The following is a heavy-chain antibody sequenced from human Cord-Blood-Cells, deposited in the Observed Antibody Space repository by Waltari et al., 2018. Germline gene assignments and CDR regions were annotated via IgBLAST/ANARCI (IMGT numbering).Heavy chain of an antibody. J-gene: IGHJ3*02. Sequence: EVQLVESGGGLVQPGGSMRLSCSASGFTFGGHWLSLVRQAQGMGLEWVANIKQEGSEKYYVDSVKGRFTISRDNAKNSLYLQMNSLRAEDTAVYYCARIRIVRAFDIWGQGTMVTVSS. V-gene: IGHV3-7*01. D-gene: IGHD6-6*01. CDR2: IKQEGSEK. CDR3: ARIRIVRAFDI. CDR1: GFTFGGHW.